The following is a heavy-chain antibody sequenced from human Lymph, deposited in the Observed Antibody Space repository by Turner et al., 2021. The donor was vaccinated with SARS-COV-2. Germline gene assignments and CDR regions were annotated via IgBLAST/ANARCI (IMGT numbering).Heavy chain of an antibody. CDR2: FYKIESN. Sequence: QVQLQQSGPGLVRPSETLSLTGTVAWFSISSQSWSWTRQSPGRGREWLGYFYKIESNDDNPTHRSRVTISVDTTKNQLTLNLISMTAADTAVYYGAGHQGSTRYYDHGMNVWGQGTAVTVSS. J-gene: IGHJ6*02. CDR3: AGHQGSTRYYDHGMNV. D-gene: IGHD1-1*01. V-gene: IGHV4-59*08. CDR1: WFSISSQS.